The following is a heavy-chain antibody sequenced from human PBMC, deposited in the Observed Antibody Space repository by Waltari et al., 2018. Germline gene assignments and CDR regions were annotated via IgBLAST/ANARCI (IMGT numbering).Heavy chain of an antibody. CDR1: GYTFTGYY. V-gene: IGHV1-2*02. D-gene: IGHD3-16*02. CDR3: ARENYDYVWGSYRPDNFDY. CDR2: INPNSGGT. J-gene: IGHJ4*02. Sequence: QVQLVQSGAEVKKPGASVKVSCKASGYTFTGYYMHWVRQAPGQGLEWMGWINPNSGGTNYAQKFQGRVTMTRDTSISTAYMELSRLRSDDTAVYYCARENYDYVWGSYRPDNFDYWGQGTLVTVSS.